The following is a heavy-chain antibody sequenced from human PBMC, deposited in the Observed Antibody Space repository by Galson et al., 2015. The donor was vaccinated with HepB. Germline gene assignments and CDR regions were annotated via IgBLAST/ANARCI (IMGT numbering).Heavy chain of an antibody. CDR3: AGGYYDVLTGYERDYYYYGMDV. D-gene: IGHD3-9*01. CDR2: IIPIFGTT. V-gene: IGHV1-69*13. J-gene: IGHJ6*02. Sequence: SVKVSCKASGGTFSNYAISWVRQAPGQGLEWMARIIPIFGTTNYAQTFQGRVTVTADESTSTAYMELSSLRSEDTAVYYCAGGYYDVLTGYERDYYYYGMDVWGQGTTVTVSS. CDR1: GGTFSNYA.